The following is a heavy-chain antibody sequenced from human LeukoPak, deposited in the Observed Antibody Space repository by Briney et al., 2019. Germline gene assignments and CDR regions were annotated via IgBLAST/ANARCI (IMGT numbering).Heavy chain of an antibody. Sequence: GGSLRLSCEASGFTFSSYAMSWVRQAPGKGLEWVSVISGSGGSAYYADSVKGRFTISRDNSKNTLYLQKNCLRAEDTAVYYCAKSMSKKPIDYWGQGTLVTVSS. V-gene: IGHV3-23*01. CDR2: ISGSGGSA. CDR3: AKSMSKKPIDY. J-gene: IGHJ4*02. CDR1: GFTFSSYA.